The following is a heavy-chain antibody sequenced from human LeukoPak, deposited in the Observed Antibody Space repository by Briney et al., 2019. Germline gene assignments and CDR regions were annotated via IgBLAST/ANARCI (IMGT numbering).Heavy chain of an antibody. Sequence: PGGSLRLSCAVSGFSFSDFGIHWVRQAPGKGLEWVAVLSPHANYEYYADSVQGRFAISRDDSKNTVYLQMNSLRDEETAVYYCARDWIDRSLDYWGLGTLVTVSS. V-gene: IGHV3-33*01. D-gene: IGHD2-2*03. CDR1: GFSFSDFG. J-gene: IGHJ4*02. CDR3: ARDWIDRSLDY. CDR2: LSPHANYE.